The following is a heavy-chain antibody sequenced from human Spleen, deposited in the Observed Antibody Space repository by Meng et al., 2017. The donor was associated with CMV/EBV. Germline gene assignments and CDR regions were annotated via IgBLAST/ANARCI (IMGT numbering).Heavy chain of an antibody. CDR1: GGSISSSNYY. CDR2: VYYSGST. CDR3: ARGSIASTSCYALDY. J-gene: IGHJ4*02. Sequence: SETLSLTCTVSGGSISSSNYYWGWIRQPPGKGLEWIGSVYYSGSTYYNPSLKSRVTISVDTSKNQFSLKLSSVTAADTAVYYCARGSIASTSCYALDYWGQG. V-gene: IGHV4-39*07. D-gene: IGHD2-2*01.